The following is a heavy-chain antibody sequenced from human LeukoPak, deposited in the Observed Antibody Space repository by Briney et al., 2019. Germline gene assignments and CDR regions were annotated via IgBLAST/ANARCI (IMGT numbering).Heavy chain of an antibody. CDR3: TRSGYRHPYHFDS. V-gene: IGHV3-53*01. Sequence: GGSLRLSCAASGFSVRTTYMSWVRQAPGKGLEWISVLYTGGGTDHADSVKGRFTISRDNSKNTLSLQMNSLRVEDTAIYYCTRSGYRHPYHFDSWGHGTLVTVSS. J-gene: IGHJ4*01. CDR2: LYTGGGT. D-gene: IGHD3-22*01. CDR1: GFSVRTTY.